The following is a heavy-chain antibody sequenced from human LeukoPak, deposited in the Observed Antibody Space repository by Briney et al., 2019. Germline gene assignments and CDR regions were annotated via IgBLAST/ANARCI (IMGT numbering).Heavy chain of an antibody. CDR3: ARRAYCGGDCYSDY. Sequence: GESLKISCNGSGYSFTNYWIAWVRQMPGKGLEWMGIIYPGDSDTRYSPSFQGQVTISADKSINTAYLQWSSLKALDSAMYYCARRAYCGGDCYSDYWGQGTLVTVSS. CDR2: IYPGDSDT. CDR1: GYSFTNYW. J-gene: IGHJ4*02. V-gene: IGHV5-51*01. D-gene: IGHD2-21*02.